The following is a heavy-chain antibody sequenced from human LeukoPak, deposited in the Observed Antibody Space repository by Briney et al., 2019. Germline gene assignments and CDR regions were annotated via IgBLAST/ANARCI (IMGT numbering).Heavy chain of an antibody. J-gene: IGHJ4*02. CDR2: IKSKTDGGTT. D-gene: IGHD3-16*01. Sequence: GGSLRLSCAASGFTFSNAWMSWVRQAPGKGLEWVGRIKSKTDGGTTDYAAPVKGRFTISRDDSKNTVSLQMNSVKTEDTAVYYCARANYIWGSFPTALDYWGQGTLVTVSS. CDR3: ARANYIWGSFPTALDY. V-gene: IGHV3-15*01. CDR1: GFTFSNAW.